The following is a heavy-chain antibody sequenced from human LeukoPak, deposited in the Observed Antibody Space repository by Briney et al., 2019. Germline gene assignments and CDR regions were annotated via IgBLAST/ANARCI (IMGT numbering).Heavy chain of an antibody. Sequence: GESLKISCKGSGYSFTSYWIGWVRQMPGKGLEWMGIIYPGDSDTRYSPSFQGQVTISADKSISTAYLQWSSLKASDGAMYYCARHGYSNYPPFDYWGQGTLVTVSS. CDR3: ARHGYSNYPPFDY. D-gene: IGHD4-11*01. CDR1: GYSFTSYW. V-gene: IGHV5-51*01. J-gene: IGHJ4*02. CDR2: IYPGDSDT.